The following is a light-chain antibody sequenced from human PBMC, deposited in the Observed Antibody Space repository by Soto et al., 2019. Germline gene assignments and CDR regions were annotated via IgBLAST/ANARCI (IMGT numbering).Light chain of an antibody. CDR2: EVS. Sequence: QSALTQPASVSGSPGQSITISCTGTSSDVGDYNYVSWYQQHPGKAPKLMIYEVSNRPSGVSNRFSGSKSGNTASLTISGLQAEDEADYYCSSYTRSSTYVFGTGTKLTVL. CDR3: SSYTRSSTYV. CDR1: SSDVGDYNY. J-gene: IGLJ1*01. V-gene: IGLV2-14*01.